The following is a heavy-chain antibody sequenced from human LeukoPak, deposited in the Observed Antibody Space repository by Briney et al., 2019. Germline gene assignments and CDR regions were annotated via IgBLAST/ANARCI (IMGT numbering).Heavy chain of an antibody. CDR2: MNPDSGNT. CDR3: GRVRDKRMIGVMDV. V-gene: IGHV1-8*01. Sequence: ASVKVSCKASGYTFTSYDINWVRQATGQGLEWMGWMNPDSGNTGYAETFQGRVTITRDTSISTAYMELSSLRSEDTAVYYCGRVRDKRMIGVMDVWGQGTTVTVSS. D-gene: IGHD3-22*01. J-gene: IGHJ6*02. CDR1: GYTFTSYD.